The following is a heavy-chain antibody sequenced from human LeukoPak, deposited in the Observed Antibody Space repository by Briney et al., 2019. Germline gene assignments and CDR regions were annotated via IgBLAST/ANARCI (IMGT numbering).Heavy chain of an antibody. CDR3: ARDSLYGVVDY. CDR1: GYTFTSYY. D-gene: IGHD4-17*01. Sequence: ASVKVSCKASGYTFTSYYIHWVRQAPGQGLEWMGLINPNGGSTSYAQKFQGRLTVTRDTSTRTVYMELSGLRSEDTAVYYCARDSLYGVVDYWGQGTLVTVSS. V-gene: IGHV1-46*01. CDR2: INPNGGST. J-gene: IGHJ4*01.